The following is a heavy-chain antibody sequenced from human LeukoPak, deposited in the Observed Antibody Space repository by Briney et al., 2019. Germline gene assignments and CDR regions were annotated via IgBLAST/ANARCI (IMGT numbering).Heavy chain of an antibody. V-gene: IGHV3-23*01. D-gene: IGHD3-10*01. CDR1: GFTFSSYA. CDR2: ISGSGGST. CDR3: AKDSSVGEFNFDY. J-gene: IGHJ4*02. Sequence: PGGSLRLSCAASGFTFSSYAMSWVRQAPGKGLEWVSAISGSGGSTYYADSVKGRFTISRDNSKNTLHLQMNSLRAEDTAVYYCAKDSSVGEFNFDYWGQGTLVTVSS.